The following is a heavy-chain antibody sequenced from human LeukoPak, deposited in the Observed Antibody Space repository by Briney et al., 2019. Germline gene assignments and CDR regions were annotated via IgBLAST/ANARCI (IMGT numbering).Heavy chain of an antibody. V-gene: IGHV3-23*01. CDR1: GFTFSSYA. CDR2: ISGSGGST. J-gene: IGHJ3*02. D-gene: IGHD3-3*01. Sequence: PGGSLRLSCAASGFTFSSYAMSWVRQAPGKGLEWVSAISGSGGSTYYADSVEGRFTISRDNSKNTLYLQMNSLRAEDTAVYYCAKDRNSQTYYDFWSGYSRDDAFDIWGQGTMVTVSS. CDR3: AKDRNSQTYYDFWSGYSRDDAFDI.